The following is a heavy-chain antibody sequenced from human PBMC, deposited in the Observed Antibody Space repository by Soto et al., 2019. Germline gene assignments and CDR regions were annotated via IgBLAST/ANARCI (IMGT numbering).Heavy chain of an antibody. Sequence: ASVKVSCKASGYTFTSYAMHWVRQAPGQRLEWMGWINAGNGNTKYSQKFQGRVTITRDTSASTAYMELSSLRSEDTAVYYCAREGGIAVAGTRYFQHWGQGTLVTVSS. CDR3: AREGGIAVAGTRYFQH. V-gene: IGHV1-3*01. J-gene: IGHJ1*01. D-gene: IGHD6-19*01. CDR2: INAGNGNT. CDR1: GYTFTSYA.